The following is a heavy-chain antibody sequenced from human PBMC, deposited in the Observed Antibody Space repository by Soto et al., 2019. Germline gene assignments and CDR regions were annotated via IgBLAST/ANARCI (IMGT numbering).Heavy chain of an antibody. Sequence: QVQLVQSGAEVKKPGASVKVSCKASGYTFTSYGISWVRQAPGQGLEWMGWISAYNGNTNYAQKRQGRVTMTTDAPTSTADLELRSLRSHDTAVYYCARGDIGTTVTPGWGQGTLVTVAS. D-gene: IGHD4-17*01. CDR2: ISAYNGNT. J-gene: IGHJ4*02. CDR1: GYTFTSYG. CDR3: ARGDIGTTVTPG. V-gene: IGHV1-18*01.